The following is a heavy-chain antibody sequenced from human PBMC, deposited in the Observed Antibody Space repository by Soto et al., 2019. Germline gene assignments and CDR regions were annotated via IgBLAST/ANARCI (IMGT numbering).Heavy chain of an antibody. Sequence: QVQLQESGPGRVKPSETLSLTCTVSGGSMSSYYWSWIRQSPGKGLEWIGYIYYSGSTNYNPSLKSRVAISLDTSKNQFSLMLSSVTAPDTAVYYCARGEWLATIKPYFAYWGQGTLVTVSS. V-gene: IGHV4-59*01. D-gene: IGHD5-12*01. CDR2: IYYSGST. CDR3: ARGEWLATIKPYFAY. J-gene: IGHJ4*02. CDR1: GGSMSSYY.